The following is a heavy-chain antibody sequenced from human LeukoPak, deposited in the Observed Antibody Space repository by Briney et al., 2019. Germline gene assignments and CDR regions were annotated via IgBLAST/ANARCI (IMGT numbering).Heavy chain of an antibody. CDR1: GGSISSYY. CDR2: IYYSGST. Sequence: PSETLSLTCTVSGGSISSYYWSWIRQPPGKGLEWIGYIYYSGSTNYNPSLKSRVTISVDTSKNQFSLKLSSVTAADTAVYYCAGGGEGTAMALFDYWGQGTLVTVSS. CDR3: AGGGEGTAMALFDY. V-gene: IGHV4-59*01. D-gene: IGHD5-18*01. J-gene: IGHJ4*02.